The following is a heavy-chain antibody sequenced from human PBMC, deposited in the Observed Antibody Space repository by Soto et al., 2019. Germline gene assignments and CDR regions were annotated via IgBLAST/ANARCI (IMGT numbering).Heavy chain of an antibody. D-gene: IGHD6-19*01. J-gene: IGHJ3*02. V-gene: IGHV1-69*05. Sequence: SVKVSCKASGGTFRSYGISWVRQAPGQGLEWMGGINPVFGTANYAEKFQGRVTMTTDTSTSTAYMELRSLRSDDTAVYYCARESVWLANPDAFDIWGQGTMVTVSS. CDR3: ARESVWLANPDAFDI. CDR2: INPVFGTA. CDR1: GGTFRSYG.